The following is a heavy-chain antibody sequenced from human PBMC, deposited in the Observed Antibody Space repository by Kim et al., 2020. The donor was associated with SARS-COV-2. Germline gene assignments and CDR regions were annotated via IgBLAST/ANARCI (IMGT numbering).Heavy chain of an antibody. CDR2: INTNTGNP. V-gene: IGHV7-4-1*02. CDR1: GYTFTSYA. J-gene: IGHJ4*02. Sequence: ASVKVSCKASGYTFTSYAMNWVRQAPGQGLEWMGWINTNTGNPTYAQGFTGRFVFSLDTSVSTAYLQISSLKPEDTAVYYCARDRKIQPYCTGGSCYGVDYWGQGTPVTVSS. D-gene: IGHD2-15*01. CDR3: ARDRKIQPYCTGGSCYGVDY.